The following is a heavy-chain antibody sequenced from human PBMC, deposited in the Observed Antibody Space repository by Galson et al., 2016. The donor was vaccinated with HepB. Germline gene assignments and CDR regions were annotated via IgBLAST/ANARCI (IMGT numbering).Heavy chain of an antibody. J-gene: IGHJ4*02. V-gene: IGHV2-5*02. D-gene: IGHD6-6*01. Sequence: GWIRQPPGKALEWLALIYWDDDKRYSPSLKRRLTITKDISKNHVILTMTNLDPVDTATYFCAHYNSNWSFDYWGQGSLVTVSS. CDR3: AHYNSNWSFDY. CDR2: IYWDDDK.